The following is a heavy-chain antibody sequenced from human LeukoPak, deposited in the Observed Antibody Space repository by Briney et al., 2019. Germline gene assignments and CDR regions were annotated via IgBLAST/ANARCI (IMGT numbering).Heavy chain of an antibody. CDR3: ARDGNLRYRSSTGYYYGMDV. V-gene: IGHV3-53*01. D-gene: IGHD6-13*01. CDR1: GFTVSSNY. CDR2: IYSGGST. J-gene: IGHJ6*02. Sequence: QPGGSLRLSCAASGFTVSSNYMGWVRQAPGKGLEWVSVIYSGGSTYYADSVRGRFTIPRDNSKNTPYLQMNSLRVEDPAVIYCARDGNLRYRSSTGYYYGMDVWGQGTTVTASS.